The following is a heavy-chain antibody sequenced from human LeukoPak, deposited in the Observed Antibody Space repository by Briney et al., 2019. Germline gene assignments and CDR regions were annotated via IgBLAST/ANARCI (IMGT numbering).Heavy chain of an antibody. CDR3: AKGAGSGSYYNLVFDY. D-gene: IGHD3-10*01. Sequence: PGGSLRLSCAAFGFTFVNYAMSWVRQAPGKGLEWVSAVVGGGRTTFYADSVKGRFTISRDNSKNTLYLQMNSLRAEDTAVYYCAKGAGSGSYYNLVFDYWGQGTLVTVSS. V-gene: IGHV3-23*01. CDR1: GFTFVNYA. CDR2: VVGGGRTT. J-gene: IGHJ4*02.